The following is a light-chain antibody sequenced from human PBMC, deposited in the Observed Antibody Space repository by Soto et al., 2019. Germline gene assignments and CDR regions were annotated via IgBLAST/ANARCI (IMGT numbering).Light chain of an antibody. CDR2: EVS. V-gene: IGLV2-14*01. CDR1: SSDDGGYNY. CDR3: SSYTSSSTPVV. J-gene: IGLJ1*01. Sequence: QSALTQPASVSGSPGQSITISCTGTSSDDGGYNYVSWYQQHPGKAPKLIIYEVSNRPSGVSNRFSGSKSGNTASLTISGLQAEDEADYYCSSYTSSSTPVVFGTGTKVTVL.